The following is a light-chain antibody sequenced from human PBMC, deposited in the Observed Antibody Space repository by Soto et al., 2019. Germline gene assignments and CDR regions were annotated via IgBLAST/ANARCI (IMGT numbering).Light chain of an antibody. V-gene: IGKV3D-15*01. Sequence: EIVMTQSPGTLSVSPGERATLSCRASQNIRSNLAWYQQKPGQAPRLLIYGASTRATGIPARFSGSGSGTEFTLTINSLQSEDFAVYYCQQYNNLYTFGQGTKLEIE. CDR2: GAS. CDR1: QNIRSN. CDR3: QQYNNLYT. J-gene: IGKJ2*01.